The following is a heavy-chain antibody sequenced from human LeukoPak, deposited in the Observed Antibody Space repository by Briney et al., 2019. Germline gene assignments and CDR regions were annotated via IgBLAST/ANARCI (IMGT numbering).Heavy chain of an antibody. V-gene: IGHV3-23*01. CDR3: GRSLITMVGDVIAY. Sequence: GGSLRLSCAASGVTFIGYVMSSVCQAPGKGLEWVSAISGNVGSTYYADSVWGRFTISRDNSNNTLYLQMNSLRAEDTAVYYCGRSLITMVGDVIAYWGQGTLVTVSS. D-gene: IGHD3-10*01. CDR2: ISGNVGST. J-gene: IGHJ4*02. CDR1: GVTFIGYV.